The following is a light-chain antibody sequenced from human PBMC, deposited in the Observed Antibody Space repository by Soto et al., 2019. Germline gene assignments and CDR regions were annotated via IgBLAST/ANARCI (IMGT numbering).Light chain of an antibody. V-gene: IGKV3-20*01. CDR1: QSVSNSY. J-gene: IGKJ2*01. Sequence: EIVLTQSPGTLSLSPGERATLSCRASQSVSNSYLAWYQQKPGQAPRLLMYGASTRATGIPDRFSGSGSGTDFTPTLSRLEPEDFAVFYCQQYVRSPYTFGQGTKLDIK. CDR3: QQYVRSPYT. CDR2: GAS.